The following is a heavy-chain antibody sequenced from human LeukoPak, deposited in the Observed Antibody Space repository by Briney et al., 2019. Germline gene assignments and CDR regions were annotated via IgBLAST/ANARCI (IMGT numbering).Heavy chain of an antibody. D-gene: IGHD3-10*01. CDR2: ISSGGVTI. Sequence: GGPLRLSCAACGFILSSYEMICVRRAPGEGLEGVSYISSGGVTILYTHSVKGRFTISGDNAENTLYSQTNIERHEDSAVYYCARDRYYGSGIFDSWGQGTMVTVSS. CDR1: GFILSSYE. J-gene: IGHJ4*02. V-gene: IGHV3-48*03. CDR3: ARDRYYGSGIFDS.